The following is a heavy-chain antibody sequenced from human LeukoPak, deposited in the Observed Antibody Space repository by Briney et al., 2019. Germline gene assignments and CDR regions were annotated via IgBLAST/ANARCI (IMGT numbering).Heavy chain of an antibody. Sequence: PGGSLTLSCAASGLNNKFWMSWIRQAPGKGLEWVSYISTSGTTMSYADSVKGRFTISRDSAKNSLYLQMNSLRAEDTAVYYCARGTTGTTDFDYWGQGTLVTVSS. J-gene: IGHJ4*02. CDR2: ISTSGTTM. D-gene: IGHD1-1*01. CDR3: ARGTTGTTDFDY. V-gene: IGHV3-11*01. CDR1: GLNNKFW.